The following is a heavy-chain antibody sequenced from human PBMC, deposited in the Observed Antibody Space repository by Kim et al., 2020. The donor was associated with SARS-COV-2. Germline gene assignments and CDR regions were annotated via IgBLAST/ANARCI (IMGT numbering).Heavy chain of an antibody. CDR2: IYYSGST. CDR1: GGSISSSSYY. V-gene: IGHV4-39*01. J-gene: IGHJ4*02. Sequence: ETLSLTCTVSGGSISSSSYYWGWIRQPPGKGLEWIGSIYYSGSTYYNPSLKSRVTISVDTSKNQFSLKLSSVTAADTAVYYCARRPRIQLCLDYWGQGTLVTVSS. CDR3: ARRPRIQLCLDY. D-gene: IGHD5-18*01.